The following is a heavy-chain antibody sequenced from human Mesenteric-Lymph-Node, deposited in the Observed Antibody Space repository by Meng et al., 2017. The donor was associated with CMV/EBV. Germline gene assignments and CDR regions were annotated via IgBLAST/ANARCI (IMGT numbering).Heavy chain of an antibody. Sequence: QVQLHRWGAGLVKPSETLSVTGAFYGGSFSGYYWNWIRQSPEKGLEWIGEINHSGSTTYNPSFTSRIIISVDTSTNQISLNMSSVTAADTAVYYCARGSSYDILTGYFDYWGQGALVTVSS. V-gene: IGHV4-34*01. D-gene: IGHD3-9*01. J-gene: IGHJ4*02. CDR1: GGSFSGYY. CDR2: INHSGST. CDR3: ARGSSYDILTGYFDY.